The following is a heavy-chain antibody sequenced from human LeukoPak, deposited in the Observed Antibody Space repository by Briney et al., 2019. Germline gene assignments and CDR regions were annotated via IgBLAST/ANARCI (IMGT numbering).Heavy chain of an antibody. CDR1: GGSISSTGYC. CDR2: IYYSGSA. Sequence: SETLSLTCAVSGGSISSTGYCWAWIRQPPGKGLEWIGTIYYSGSAYHNTSLKSRITMSVDTSRNQFSLKLSSVDAADTAVYYCARGYNWNYYYYYGMDVWGQGTTVTVSS. J-gene: IGHJ6*02. D-gene: IGHD1-7*01. V-gene: IGHV4-39*01. CDR3: ARGYNWNYYYYYGMDV.